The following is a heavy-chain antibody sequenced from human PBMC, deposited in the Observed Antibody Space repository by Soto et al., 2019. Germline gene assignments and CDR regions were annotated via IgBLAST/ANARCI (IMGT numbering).Heavy chain of an antibody. CDR1: GFIFSTYW. Sequence: GGSLRLSCAASGFIFSTYWMQWVRQDPEKGLVWVSRIKNDGSSTSYADSVKGRFTISRDNAKNTLYLQMNSLRAEDTAVYYCVRDWLGGDYWGQGTLVTVSS. J-gene: IGHJ4*02. D-gene: IGHD3-10*01. V-gene: IGHV3-74*01. CDR2: IKNDGSST. CDR3: VRDWLGGDY.